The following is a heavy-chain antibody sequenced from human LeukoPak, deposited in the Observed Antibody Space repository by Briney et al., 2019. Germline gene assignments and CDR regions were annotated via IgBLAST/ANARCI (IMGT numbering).Heavy chain of an antibody. V-gene: IGHV3-7*01. CDR2: IKQDGSEK. J-gene: IGHJ2*01. CDR3: ARVQYFDL. Sequence: GGSLRLSCAASGFTFSNFWMTRVRQAPGKGLEWVANIKQDGSEKYYVDSVKGRFTISRDNAKNSLYLQMNSLRAEDTAVYYCARVQYFDLWGRGTLVTVSS. CDR1: GFTFSNFW.